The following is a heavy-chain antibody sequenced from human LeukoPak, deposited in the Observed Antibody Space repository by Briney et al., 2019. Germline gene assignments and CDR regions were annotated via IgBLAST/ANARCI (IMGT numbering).Heavy chain of an antibody. CDR3: ATITLTPETRPDY. V-gene: IGHV1-46*01. CDR1: GYTFTSYY. CDR2: INPSGGST. Sequence: ASVKVSCKASGYTFTSYYMHWVRQAPGQGLERMGIINPSGGSTSYAQKFQGRVTMTRDTSTSTVYMELSSLRSEDTAVYYCATITLTPETRPDYWGQGTLVTVSS. J-gene: IGHJ4*02. D-gene: IGHD1-14*01.